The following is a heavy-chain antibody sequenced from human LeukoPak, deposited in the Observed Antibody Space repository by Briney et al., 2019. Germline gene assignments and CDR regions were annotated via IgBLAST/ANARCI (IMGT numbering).Heavy chain of an antibody. CDR3: ANEEAGTANDDY. Sequence: GGSLRLSCAASGFIFSNYGMSWVRQAPGKGLEWVSSISGSATSHLYAESVKGRFTISRDNSKNTLYLQMNSLRAEDTAVYYCANEEAGTANDDYWGQGTLVTVSS. V-gene: IGHV3-23*01. CDR1: GFIFSNYG. CDR2: ISGSATSH. D-gene: IGHD6-13*01. J-gene: IGHJ4*02.